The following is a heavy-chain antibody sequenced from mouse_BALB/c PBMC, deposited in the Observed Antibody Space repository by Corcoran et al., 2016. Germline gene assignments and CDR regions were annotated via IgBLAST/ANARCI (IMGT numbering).Heavy chain of an antibody. D-gene: IGHD2-1*01. J-gene: IGHJ1*01. CDR1: GFTFSGFW. V-gene: IGHV11-2*02. CDR3: MRSGNYWNFDV. CDR2: INSDGSAI. Sequence: EVQLLDTGGGLVQPGGSRGLTCEGSGFTFSGFWMSWVRQTPGKTMEWIGDINSDGSAINYAPSIKNRFTIYRDNDKSTLYLRMSNVRSEDTATYFWMRSGNYWNFDVWGAGTTVTVSS.